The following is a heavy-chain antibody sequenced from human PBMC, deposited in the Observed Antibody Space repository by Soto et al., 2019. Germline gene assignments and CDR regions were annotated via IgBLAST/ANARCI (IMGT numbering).Heavy chain of an antibody. J-gene: IGHJ4*02. CDR2: IDPSDSQT. CDR1: GYSFTSYW. D-gene: IGHD3-22*01. CDR3: ARQIYDSDTGPNFQYYFDS. Sequence: PGESLKISCKGSGYSFTSYWIGWVRQMPGKGLEWMGRIDPSDSQTYYSPSFRGHVTISVTKSITTVFLQWSSLRASDTAMYYCARQIYDSDTGPNFQYYFDSWGQGTPVTVS. V-gene: IGHV5-10-1*01.